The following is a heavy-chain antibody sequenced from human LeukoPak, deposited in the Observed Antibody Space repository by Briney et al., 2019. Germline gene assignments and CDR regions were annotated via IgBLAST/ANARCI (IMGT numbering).Heavy chain of an antibody. CDR1: GLTFSSYS. J-gene: IGHJ6*03. V-gene: IGHV3-21*01. Sequence: GGSLRLSCAASGLTFSSYSMNWARQAPGKGLEWVSSISSSSSYIYYADSVKGRFTISRDNAKNSLYLQMNSLRAEDTAVYYCARVPSSGRAYYYMDVWGKGTTVTVSS. CDR2: ISSSSSYI. CDR3: ARVPSSGRAYYYMDV. D-gene: IGHD6-19*01.